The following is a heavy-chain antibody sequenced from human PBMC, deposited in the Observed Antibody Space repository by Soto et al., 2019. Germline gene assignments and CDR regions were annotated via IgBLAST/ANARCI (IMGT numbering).Heavy chain of an antibody. V-gene: IGHV4-39*01. J-gene: IGHJ5*02. CDR1: GGSITSSSYY. CDR2: IYYSGST. D-gene: IGHD1-26*01. CDR3: ATQEVGGSYVYTFDP. Sequence: SETLSLTCTVSGGSITSSSYYWGWIRQPPGKGLEWIGSIYYSGSTYYNPSPKSRVTISVDTSKNQFSLKLSSVTAADTAVYYCATQEVGGSYVYTFDPWGQGTLVTVSS.